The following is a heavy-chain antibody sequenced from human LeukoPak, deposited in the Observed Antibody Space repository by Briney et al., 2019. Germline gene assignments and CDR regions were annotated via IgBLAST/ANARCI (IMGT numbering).Heavy chain of an antibody. D-gene: IGHD5-18*01. J-gene: IGHJ4*02. CDR2: INPNSGGT. CDR1: GYTFTVYY. V-gene: IGHV1-2*02. Sequence: ASVKVSFKASGYTFTVYYMHWVRQAPGQGRERMGWINPNSGGTNYAQKLQGRVTITTDTSTSTAYMELRSLRSDDTAVYYCARDYVDTAMGTFDYWGQGTLVTVSS. CDR3: ARDYVDTAMGTFDY.